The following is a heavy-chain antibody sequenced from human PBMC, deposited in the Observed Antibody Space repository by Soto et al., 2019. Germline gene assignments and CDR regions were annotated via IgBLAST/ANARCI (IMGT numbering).Heavy chain of an antibody. CDR2: INPNSGGT. CDR3: AREGDCSSTSCYTGFGY. CDR1: GYTFTGYY. D-gene: IGHD2-2*02. J-gene: IGHJ4*02. Sequence: QVQLVQSGAEVKKPGASVKVSCKASGYTFTGYYMHWVRQAPGQGLEWMGWINPNSGGTNYAQKFQGWVTMTRDTSISTAYMELSRLRSDDTAVYYCAREGDCSSTSCYTGFGYRGQGTLVTVSS. V-gene: IGHV1-2*04.